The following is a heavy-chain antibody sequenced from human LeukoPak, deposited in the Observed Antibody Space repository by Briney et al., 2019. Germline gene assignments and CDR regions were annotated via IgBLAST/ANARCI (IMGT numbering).Heavy chain of an antibody. CDR1: GFTFSSYS. Sequence: GGSLRLSCAASGFTFSSYSMNWVRQAPGKGLEWVSYISSSSSTIYYADSVKGRFTISRDNAKNSLYLQMNSLRAEDTAVYYCARNLNEFGESYYFDYWGQGTLVTVSS. V-gene: IGHV3-48*01. CDR3: ARNLNEFGESYYFDY. D-gene: IGHD3-10*01. CDR2: ISSSSSTI. J-gene: IGHJ4*02.